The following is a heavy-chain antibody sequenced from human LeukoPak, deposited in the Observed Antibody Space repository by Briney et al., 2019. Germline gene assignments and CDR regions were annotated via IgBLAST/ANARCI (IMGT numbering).Heavy chain of an antibody. CDR2: IDHRGST. D-gene: IGHD3-22*01. J-gene: IGHJ4*02. CDR3: ARHYHDSSGYPTPFDY. Sequence: TSETLSLTCTVSGYSISSGYYWGWIRQPPGKGLEWIGNIDHRGSTYYNPSLKSRVTISVDTSNNQFSLKLSSVTAADTAVYYCARHYHDSSGYPTPFDYWGQGTLVTVSS. V-gene: IGHV4-38-2*02. CDR1: GYSISSGYY.